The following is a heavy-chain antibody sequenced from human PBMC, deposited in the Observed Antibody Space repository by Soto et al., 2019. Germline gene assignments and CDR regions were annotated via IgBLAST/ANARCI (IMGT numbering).Heavy chain of an antibody. CDR1: GFTFSSYS. V-gene: IGHV3-48*02. Sequence: EVQLVESGGGLVQPGGSLRLSCAASGFTFSSYSMNWVRQAPGKGLEWGSYISSSSSTIYYADSVKGRFTISRDNAKNSLYLQMNSLRDEDTAVYYCARDSRSITIFGVVIEQYGMDVWCQGTTVTVSS. CDR3: ARDSRSITIFGVVIEQYGMDV. J-gene: IGHJ6*02. D-gene: IGHD3-3*01. CDR2: ISSSSSTI.